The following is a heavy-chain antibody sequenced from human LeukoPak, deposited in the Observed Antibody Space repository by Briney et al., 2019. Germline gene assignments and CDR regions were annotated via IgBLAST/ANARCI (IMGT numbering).Heavy chain of an antibody. J-gene: IGHJ5*02. V-gene: IGHV3-66*04. CDR1: GVTVSSNY. Sequence: AGSLRLSCAASGVTVSSNYMTWDRQAPGKGLEYVSVIYSGGGTYYADSVKGRFSISRDNSKSTLYLQMNSLRAEDTAVYYCARLVTGTTVVNSGWFDPWGQGTLVTVSS. CDR3: ARLVTGTTVVNSGWFDP. CDR2: IYSGGGT. D-gene: IGHD4-23*01.